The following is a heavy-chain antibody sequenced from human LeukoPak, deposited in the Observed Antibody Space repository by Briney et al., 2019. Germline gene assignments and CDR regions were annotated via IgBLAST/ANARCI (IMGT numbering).Heavy chain of an antibody. CDR1: GFTFSSYA. Sequence: GGSLRLSCAASGFTFSSYAMSWVRQAPGKGLEWVSGISGSGDNTYYADSVKGRVTISRDNSKNTLYVQVNSLGTEDTAAYYCAKGGYYDSSGSFYFDYWGQGTLVTVSS. J-gene: IGHJ4*02. D-gene: IGHD3-22*01. CDR3: AKGGYYDSSGSFYFDY. V-gene: IGHV3-23*01. CDR2: ISGSGDNT.